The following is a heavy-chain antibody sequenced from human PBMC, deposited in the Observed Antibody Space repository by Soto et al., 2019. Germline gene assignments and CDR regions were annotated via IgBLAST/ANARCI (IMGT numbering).Heavy chain of an antibody. CDR3: ARVAVAGKSVDY. J-gene: IGHJ4*02. CDR2: IYHSGST. D-gene: IGHD6-19*01. V-gene: IGHV4-4*02. Sequence: KPSETLSLTCAVSCGSISSSNWWSWVRQPPGKGLDWIGEIYHSGSTXXNRSLKSXXTISGGKSNTXCSQKXSTVTAANTAXYYCARVAVAGKSVDYWGQGTLVTXSS. CDR1: CGSISSSNW.